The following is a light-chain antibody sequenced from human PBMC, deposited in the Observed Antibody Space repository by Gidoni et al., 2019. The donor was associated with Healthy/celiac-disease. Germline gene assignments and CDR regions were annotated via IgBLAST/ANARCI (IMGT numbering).Light chain of an antibody. CDR2: DAS. CDR3: QQRSILGLFT. V-gene: IGKV3-11*01. Sequence: EIVLTQSPATLSLSPGERATLSCRASQSVSSYLAWYQQKPGQAPRLLIYDASNRATGIPARFSGSGSGTDFTLTISSLEPEDFAVYYCQQRSILGLFTFGPGTKVDIK. CDR1: QSVSSY. J-gene: IGKJ3*01.